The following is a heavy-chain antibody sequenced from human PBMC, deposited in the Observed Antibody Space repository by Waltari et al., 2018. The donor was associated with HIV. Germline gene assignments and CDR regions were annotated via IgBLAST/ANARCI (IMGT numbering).Heavy chain of an antibody. CDR3: ARGPPRDYSGSSYFDY. Sequence: QVPLVQSGAKVEKPGVSVEVPRQARGSTLSSYATHWEPHAAGQGREGMGWMDPNSGNTGYSPKFQGRVTMTRNTSISTAYMELSSLRSEDTAVYYCARGPPRDYSGSSYFDYWGQGTLVTVSS. CDR2: MDPNSGNT. D-gene: IGHD1-26*01. CDR1: GSTLSSYA. V-gene: IGHV1-8*01. J-gene: IGHJ4*02.